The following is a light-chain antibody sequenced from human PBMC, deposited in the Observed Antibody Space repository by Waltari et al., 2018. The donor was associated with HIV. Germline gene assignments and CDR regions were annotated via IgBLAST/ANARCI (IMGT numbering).Light chain of an antibody. J-gene: IGLJ2*01. CDR1: SSDVGGYNY. Sequence: QSALTQPPSASGSPGQSVTFSCTGTSSDVGGYNYFSWYQQHPGKAPKLMIYEVNKRPAGVPDRFSGSKAGNTASLTVSGLQAEDEADYYCSSYAGFSKVIFGGGTKLTVL. V-gene: IGLV2-8*01. CDR3: SSYAGFSKVI. CDR2: EVN.